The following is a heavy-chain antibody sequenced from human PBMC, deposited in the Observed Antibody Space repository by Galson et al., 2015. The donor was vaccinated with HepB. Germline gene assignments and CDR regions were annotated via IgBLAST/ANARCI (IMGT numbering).Heavy chain of an antibody. CDR2: IIPIFGTA. D-gene: IGHD2-15*01. J-gene: IGHJ6*02. V-gene: IGHV1-69*13. Sequence: SVKVSCKASGGTFSSYAISWVRQAPGQGLEWMGGIIPIFGTANYAQKLQGRVTITADESTSTAYMELSSLRSEDTAVYYCASTVVVAATQSDVDYYYGMDVWGQGTTVTVSS. CDR1: GGTFSSYA. CDR3: ASTVVVAATQSDVDYYYGMDV.